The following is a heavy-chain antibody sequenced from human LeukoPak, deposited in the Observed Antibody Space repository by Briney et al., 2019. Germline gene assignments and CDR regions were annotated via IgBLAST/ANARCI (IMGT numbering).Heavy chain of an antibody. D-gene: IGHD2-2*01. CDR2: ISYDGSNK. CDR3: ARDTLAYCSSTSCSSECFQH. J-gene: IGHJ1*01. Sequence: GGSLRLSCAASGFTFSSYGMHWVRQAPGKGLEWVAVISYDGSNKYYADSVQGRFTISRDNSKNTVYLQMSSLGAEDTAVYYCARDTLAYCSSTSCSSECFQHWGQGTLVTVSS. V-gene: IGHV3-30*03. CDR1: GFTFSSYG.